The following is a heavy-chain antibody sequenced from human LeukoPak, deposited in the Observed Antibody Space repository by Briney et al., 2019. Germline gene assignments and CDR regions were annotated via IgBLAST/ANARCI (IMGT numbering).Heavy chain of an antibody. CDR3: AREIVGAIKSYFDY. CDR2: ISNNGGYT. V-gene: IGHV3-23*01. CDR1: GFTFSSSA. Sequence: GGSLRLSCAASGFTFSSSAMSWVRQAPGKGLEWVSAISNNGGYTYYADSVQGRFTISRDNAENSLYLQMNSPRAEDTAVYYCAREIVGAIKSYFDYWGQGTLVTASS. J-gene: IGHJ4*02. D-gene: IGHD1-26*01.